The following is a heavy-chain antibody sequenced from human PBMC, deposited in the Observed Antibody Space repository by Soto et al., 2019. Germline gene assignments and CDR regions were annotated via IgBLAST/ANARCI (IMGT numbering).Heavy chain of an antibody. CDR3: AKLVIGYCSGNTCDDY. CDR2: ISYDSSNK. J-gene: IGHJ4*02. CDR1: GFTFSYG. V-gene: IGHV3-30*18. D-gene: IGHD2-15*01. Sequence: VQLLESGGGLIQPGGSLRLSWAASGFTFSYGIPWLRQAPGKGLEWVAYISYDSSNKFYGDSVKGRFTISRDNSKNTQFLQMNSLRAEDTAVYYCAKLVIGYCSGNTCDDYWGQGTLVAVSS.